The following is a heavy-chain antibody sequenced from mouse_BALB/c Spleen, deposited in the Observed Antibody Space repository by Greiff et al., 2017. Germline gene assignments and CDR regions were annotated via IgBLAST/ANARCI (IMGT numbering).Heavy chain of an antibody. J-gene: IGHJ3*01. CDR1: GYTFTSYW. Sequence: QVQLKQPGAELVRPGASVKLSCKASGYTFTSYWINWVKQRPGQGLEWIGNIYPSDSYTNYNQKFKDKATLTVDKSSSTAYMQLSSPTSEDSAVYYCTRDYYGSSYGFAYWGQGTLVTVSA. CDR2: IYPSDSYT. CDR3: TRDYYGSSYGFAY. V-gene: IGHV1-69*02. D-gene: IGHD1-1*01.